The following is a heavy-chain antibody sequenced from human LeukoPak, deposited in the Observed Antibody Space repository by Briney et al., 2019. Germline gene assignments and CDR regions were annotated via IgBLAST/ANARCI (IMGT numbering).Heavy chain of an antibody. V-gene: IGHV4-39*01. D-gene: IGHD6-19*01. CDR2: VYFGGNT. Sequence: SSETLSLTCTVSRGSLSSNGPYWGWIRQPPGKGLEWIGSVYFGGNTYYNPSLKSRVIMSVDTSKNQFSLRLSSLTAADTSVYYCARLLFVAGLDAFDIWGQGTMVTVSS. J-gene: IGHJ3*02. CDR3: ARLLFVAGLDAFDI. CDR1: RGSLSSNGPY.